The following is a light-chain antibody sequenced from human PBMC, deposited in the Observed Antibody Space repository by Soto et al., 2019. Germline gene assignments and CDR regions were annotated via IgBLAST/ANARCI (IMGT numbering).Light chain of an antibody. V-gene: IGKV1-39*01. Sequence: DIQMTQSPSSLSASVGDRVTITCRASQSISSYLNWYQQKPGKAPKLLIYAASSLQSGVPSRFSGSGSGTDFTLTISSLQPEDFATYYCQQSYSNHSGFGPGTKVDIK. CDR2: AAS. CDR3: QQSYSNHSG. CDR1: QSISSY. J-gene: IGKJ3*01.